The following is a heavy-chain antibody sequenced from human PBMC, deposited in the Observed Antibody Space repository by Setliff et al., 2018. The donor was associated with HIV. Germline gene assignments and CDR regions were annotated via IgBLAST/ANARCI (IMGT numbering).Heavy chain of an antibody. J-gene: IGHJ4*02. D-gene: IGHD3-3*01. Sequence: PGGSLRLSCVGSGFNFKNYNMNWVRQAPGKGLEWISSISSDSGYIYYADSVKGRFTISRDNAKDSVYLQISALRGEDTAVYYCARDFQVHLVGPVRVFGVAHWGQGTLVTVSS. CDR3: ARDFQVHLVGPVRVFGVAH. CDR1: GFNFKNYN. CDR2: ISSDSGYI. V-gene: IGHV3-21*01.